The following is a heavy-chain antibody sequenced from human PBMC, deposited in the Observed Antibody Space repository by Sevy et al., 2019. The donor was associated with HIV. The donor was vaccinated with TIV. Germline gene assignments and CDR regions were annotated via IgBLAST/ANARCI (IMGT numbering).Heavy chain of an antibody. CDR1: GFTVSNNY. J-gene: IGHJ3*02. D-gene: IGHD3-22*01. CDR3: ARWKVDNNGYYYPDAFDI. CDR2: IYSGGST. Sequence: GSLRLSCAASGFTVSNNYMSWVRQAPGKGLEWVSVIYSGGSTYFADSVKGRFTISRDNSKNTLYLQMNSLRAEDTAVYYCARWKVDNNGYYYPDAFDIWGQGTMVTVSS. V-gene: IGHV3-66*01.